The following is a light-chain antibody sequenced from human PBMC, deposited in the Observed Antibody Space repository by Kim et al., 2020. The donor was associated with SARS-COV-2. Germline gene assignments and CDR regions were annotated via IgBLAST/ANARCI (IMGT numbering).Light chain of an antibody. Sequence: SPGERATLSCRASQSVSSNLAWYQQKPGQAPRLLIYGASTRATGIPARFSGSGSGTEFTLTISSLQSEDFAVYYCQQYGNWPPITFGQGTRLEIK. CDR2: GAS. V-gene: IGKV3-15*01. CDR1: QSVSSN. CDR3: QQYGNWPPIT. J-gene: IGKJ5*01.